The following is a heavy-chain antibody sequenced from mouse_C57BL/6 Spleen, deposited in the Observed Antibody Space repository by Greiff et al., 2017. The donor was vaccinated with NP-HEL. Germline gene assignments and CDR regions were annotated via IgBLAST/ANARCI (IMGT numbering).Heavy chain of an antibody. D-gene: IGHD4-1*01. V-gene: IGHV1-56*01. CDR1: GYTFTSHW. J-gene: IGHJ2*01. Sequence: QVQLQQSGPELVRPGASVKISCKAPGYTFTSHWMQWVRQRPGQGLEWIGEIFPGSGSTYYNEKFKGKARLTVDTSSSTAYMQLSSLTSEDSAVYFCARGELGGRYFDYWGQGTTLTVSS. CDR2: IFPGSGST. CDR3: ARGELGGRYFDY.